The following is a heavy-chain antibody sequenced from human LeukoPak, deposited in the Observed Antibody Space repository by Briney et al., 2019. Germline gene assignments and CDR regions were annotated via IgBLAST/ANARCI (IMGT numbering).Heavy chain of an antibody. CDR3: ARDFYYYGSGNIAFDI. CDR1: GGSISNNSYY. J-gene: IGHJ3*02. Sequence: SETLSLTCTVSGGSISNNSYYWSWIRQPAGKGLEWIGRIYTSGSTSYNPSLKSRVTMSVDTSKNQFSLKLSSVTAADTAVYYCARDFYYYGSGNIAFDIWGQGTMVTVSS. D-gene: IGHD3-10*01. CDR2: IYTSGST. V-gene: IGHV4-61*02.